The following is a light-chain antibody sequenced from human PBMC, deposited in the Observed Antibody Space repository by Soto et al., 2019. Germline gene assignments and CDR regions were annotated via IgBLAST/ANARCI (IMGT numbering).Light chain of an antibody. Sequence: AIQITQSPSYIYASVGELVTIFCRASQVIGNDLAWYQQKPGKAPRLLIFAASNLQSGVPSRFSGSGSGTDFTLTISRLQPEDFATYYCLQFYNLSWTFGQGTKVDIK. CDR1: QVIGND. J-gene: IGKJ1*01. V-gene: IGKV1-6*01. CDR2: AAS. CDR3: LQFYNLSWT.